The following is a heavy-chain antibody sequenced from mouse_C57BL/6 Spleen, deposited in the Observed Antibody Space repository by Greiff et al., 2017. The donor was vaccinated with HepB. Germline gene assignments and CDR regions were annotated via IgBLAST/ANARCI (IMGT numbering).Heavy chain of an antibody. CDR2: INPGSGGT. J-gene: IGHJ2*01. Sequence: VQVVESGAELVRPGTSVKVSCKASGYAFTNYLIEWVKQRPGQGLEWIGVINPGSGGTNYNEKFKGKATLTADKSSSTAYMQLSSQTSEDSAVYFCARQLSHENYWGQGTTLTVSS. CDR1: GYAFTNYL. D-gene: IGHD3-2*02. CDR3: ARQLSHENY. V-gene: IGHV1-54*01.